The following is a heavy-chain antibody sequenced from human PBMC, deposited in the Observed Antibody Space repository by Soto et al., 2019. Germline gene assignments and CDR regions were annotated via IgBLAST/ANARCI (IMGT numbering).Heavy chain of an antibody. J-gene: IGHJ4*02. CDR3: AKDREAAAGPPIDY. D-gene: IGHD6-13*01. V-gene: IGHV3-30*18. Sequence: QVQLVESGGGVVQPGRSLRLSCAASGFTFSSYGMHWVRQAPGKGLEWVAVISYAGSNKYYADSVKGRFTISRDNSKNTLYMQMNSLRAEDTAVYYCAKDREAAAGPPIDYWGQGTLVTVSS. CDR1: GFTFSSYG. CDR2: ISYAGSNK.